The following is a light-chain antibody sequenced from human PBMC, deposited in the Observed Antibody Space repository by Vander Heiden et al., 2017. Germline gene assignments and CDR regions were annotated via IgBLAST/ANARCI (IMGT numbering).Light chain of an antibody. CDR2: GKN. V-gene: IGLV3-19*01. CDR3: NSRDSSGNHLVV. J-gene: IGLJ2*01. Sequence: SSELTQAPAVSVALGQTVRITCQGDSLRSYYASWYQQKPGQAPVLVIYGKNNRPSGIPDRVSGSSSGNTASLTITGAQAEDEADYYCNSRDSSGNHLVVFGGGTKLTVL. CDR1: SLRSYY.